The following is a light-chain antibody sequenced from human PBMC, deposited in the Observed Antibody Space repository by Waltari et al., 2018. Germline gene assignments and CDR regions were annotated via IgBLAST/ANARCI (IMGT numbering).Light chain of an antibody. Sequence: IVLTQSPGSLSSSPGERVTLSCRASQSVSRALAWYQQKPGQAPRLPIFGASNRATGIPDRFSGSGSETDFSLTISRLEPEDFAVYYCQHYVRLPATFGRGTKVEIK. CDR3: QHYVRLPAT. J-gene: IGKJ1*01. CDR2: GAS. V-gene: IGKV3-20*01. CDR1: QSVSRA.